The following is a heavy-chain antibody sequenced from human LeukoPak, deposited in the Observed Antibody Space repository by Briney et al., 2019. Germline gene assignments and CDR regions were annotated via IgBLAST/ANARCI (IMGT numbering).Heavy chain of an antibody. CDR1: GFTVSNNH. J-gene: IGHJ4*02. CDR3: AAGQTLWNYFDF. Sequence: GGSLRLSCAASGFTVSNNHMIWVRRAPGKGPESVSVLYTGGSTYYADSVKGRFTISRDNYKNTVYLQMNSLRPGDTAVYHCAAGQTLWNYFDFWGQGTLVAVSS. CDR2: LYTGGST. D-gene: IGHD3-16*01. V-gene: IGHV3-66*02.